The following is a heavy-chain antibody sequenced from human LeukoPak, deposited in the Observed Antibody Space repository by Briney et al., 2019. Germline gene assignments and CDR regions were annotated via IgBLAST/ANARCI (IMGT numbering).Heavy chain of an antibody. J-gene: IGHJ4*02. CDR1: GFTFSSYA. Sequence: PGGSLRLSCAASGFTFSSYAMSWVRQAPGKGLEWVSAISGSGGSTYYADSVKGRFTISRDNSENMLYLQMNSLRAEDTAVYYCATLLVVPAAKGPYFDYWGQGTLVTVSS. CDR3: ATLLVVPAAKGPYFDY. V-gene: IGHV3-23*01. CDR2: ISGSGGST. D-gene: IGHD2-2*01.